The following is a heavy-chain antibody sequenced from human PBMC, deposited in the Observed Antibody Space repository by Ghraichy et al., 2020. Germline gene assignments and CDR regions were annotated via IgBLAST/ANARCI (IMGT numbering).Heavy chain of an antibody. CDR2: IYYSGST. CDR1: GGSINSGGYY. D-gene: IGHD3-22*01. J-gene: IGHJ5*02. CDR3: ARHPRFNYDINWFDP. Sequence: SETLSLTCTVSGGSINSGGYYWGWIRQPPGKGLEWIGSIYYSGSTYYTPSLKSRVTISVDTSKNQFSLNLSSVTAADTAVYYCARHPRFNYDINWFDPWGQGTLVTVSS. V-gene: IGHV4-39*01.